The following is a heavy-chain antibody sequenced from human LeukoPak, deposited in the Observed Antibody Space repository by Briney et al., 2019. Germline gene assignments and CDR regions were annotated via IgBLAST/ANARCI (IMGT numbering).Heavy chain of an antibody. CDR1: GFNFYSYS. CDR2: ISDTGSTV. CDR3: VKDSRVRSSGWYGDY. J-gene: IGHJ4*02. V-gene: IGHV3-48*01. D-gene: IGHD6-19*01. Sequence: GGSLRLSCAASGFNFYSYSMKWVRQAPGKGLEWASYISDTGSTVFYADSVKGRFTVSRDNSKNALSLQMKSLRAEDTAVYYCVKDSRVRSSGWYGDYWGQGTLVTVSS.